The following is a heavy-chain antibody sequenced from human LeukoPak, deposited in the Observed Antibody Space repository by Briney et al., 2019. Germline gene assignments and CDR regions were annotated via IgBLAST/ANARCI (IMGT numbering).Heavy chain of an antibody. CDR2: IYDTGST. Sequence: SETLSLTCAVYGGCFSGYYWSWIRQPPGKGLEWIGYIYDTGSTLYNPSLESRLTISIDTSKNQFSLRLSSVTAADTAVYFCARYSLSREDFQDWGQGTLVTVSS. CDR3: ARYSLSREDFQD. D-gene: IGHD6-13*01. J-gene: IGHJ1*01. V-gene: IGHV4-59*12. CDR1: GGCFSGYY.